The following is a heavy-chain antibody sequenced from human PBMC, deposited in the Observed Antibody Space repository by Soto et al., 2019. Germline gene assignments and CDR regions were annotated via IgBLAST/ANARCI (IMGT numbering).Heavy chain of an antibody. J-gene: IGHJ6*02. Sequence: SVKVSCKASGGNFSSYAISWVRQAPGQAPEWTGGIIPIFATANHAQKSQSRVTSTAVKTTSTAYMELSSLRSDDTAVYYCARVQYCYDSGGYLRDFYGMDVWGQGTTVTVSS. CDR2: IIPIFATA. D-gene: IGHD3-22*01. CDR3: ARVQYCYDSGGYLRDFYGMDV. V-gene: IGHV1-69*06. CDR1: GGNFSSYA.